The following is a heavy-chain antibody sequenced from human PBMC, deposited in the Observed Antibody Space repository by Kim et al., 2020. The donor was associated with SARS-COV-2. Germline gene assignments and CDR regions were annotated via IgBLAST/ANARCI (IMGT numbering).Heavy chain of an antibody. D-gene: IGHD6-13*01. Sequence: ASVKVSCKVSGYTLTELSMHWVRQAPGKGLEWMGGFDPEDGETIYAQKFQGRVTMTEDTSTDTAYMELSSLRSEDTAVYYCATPGYSSSWLSNYYGMDVWGQGTTVTVSS. CDR2: FDPEDGET. CDR3: ATPGYSSSWLSNYYGMDV. J-gene: IGHJ6*02. CDR1: GYTLTELS. V-gene: IGHV1-24*01.